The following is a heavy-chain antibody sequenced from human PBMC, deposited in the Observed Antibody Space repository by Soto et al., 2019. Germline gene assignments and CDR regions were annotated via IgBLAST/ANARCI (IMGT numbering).Heavy chain of an antibody. CDR1: GGSISPYY. V-gene: IGHV4-4*07. J-gene: IGHJ4*02. CDR3: ARGGMVIIPTATAFDY. Sequence: SETLSLTCTVSGGSISPYYWSWIRQPAGKGLEWIGRIYASGSTNYNPSLKGRVTMSVATSKNQFSLKLSSVTAADTAVYCCARGGMVIIPTATAFDYWGQGTLVTVS. CDR2: IYASGST. D-gene: IGHD2-2*01.